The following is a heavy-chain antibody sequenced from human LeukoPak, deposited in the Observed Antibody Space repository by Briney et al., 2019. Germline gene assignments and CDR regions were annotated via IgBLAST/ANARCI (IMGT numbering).Heavy chain of an antibody. CDR3: ARAESSPTYYHYYMDV. V-gene: IGHV3-43D*03. CDR1: GFTFEDYA. J-gene: IGHJ6*03. CDR2: ISWGSGST. Sequence: GGSLRLSCEASGFTFEDYAMQWVRQAPGKGLEWVSLISWGSGSTYYADSVKGRFTVSRDDSKNSLYLQMNNLGAEDTALYYCARAESSPTYYHYYMDVWGKGTTVTVSS. D-gene: IGHD6-13*01.